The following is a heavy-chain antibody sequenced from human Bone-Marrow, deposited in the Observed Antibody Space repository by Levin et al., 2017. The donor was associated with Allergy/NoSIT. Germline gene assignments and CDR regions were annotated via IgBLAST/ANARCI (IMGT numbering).Heavy chain of an antibody. Sequence: ESGPTLVKPTQTLALTCTFSGLSLTTSGVAVGWFRQPPGKALESLALIFWDDDQRYSPSLGNRLTITKDTSKNQVVLTMTNIDTVDTATYYGAHSPRHAGGNLFDYWGQGNLVTVSS. D-gene: IGHD4-23*01. CDR1: GLSLTTSGVA. CDR2: IFWDDDQ. V-gene: IGHV2-5*02. J-gene: IGHJ4*02. CDR3: AHSPRHAGGNLFDY.